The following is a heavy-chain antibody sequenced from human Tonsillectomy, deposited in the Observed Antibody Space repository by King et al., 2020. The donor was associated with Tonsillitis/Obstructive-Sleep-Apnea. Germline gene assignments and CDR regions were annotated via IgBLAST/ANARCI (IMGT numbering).Heavy chain of an antibody. CDR1: GFSLSTSGVG. CDR3: ALTEVLVGPLSDGFDI. Sequence: TLKESGPTLVKPTQTLTLTCTFSGFSLSTSGVGVGWIRQPPGKALECLALIYWDDDKRYSPSLKSRLTITKDTSKNQVVLTLTNVVPVDTATYYCALTEVLVGPLSDGFDIWGQGTMVTVSS. D-gene: IGHD1-26*01. J-gene: IGHJ3*02. CDR2: IYWDDDK. V-gene: IGHV2-5*02.